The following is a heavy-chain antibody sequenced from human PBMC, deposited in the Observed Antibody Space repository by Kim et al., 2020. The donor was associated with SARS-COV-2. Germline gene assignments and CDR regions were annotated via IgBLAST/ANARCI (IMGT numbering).Heavy chain of an antibody. CDR3: ARELYYGDYDLALGQDAFDI. J-gene: IGHJ3*02. D-gene: IGHD4-17*01. V-gene: IGHV3-30*01. Sequence: RFTISRDNSKNTLYLQMNSLRAEDTAVYYCARELYYGDYDLALGQDAFDIWGQGTMVTVSS.